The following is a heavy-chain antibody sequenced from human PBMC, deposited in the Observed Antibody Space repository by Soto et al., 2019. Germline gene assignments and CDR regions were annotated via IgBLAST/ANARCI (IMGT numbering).Heavy chain of an antibody. J-gene: IGHJ5*01. CDR1: GGSISSYY. Sequence: QVQLQESGPGLVKPSETLSLTCTVSGGSISSYYWSWIRQPPGKGLEWIGLIFYSGSTSYNPSLKRCVTISIDTSEYQFSLKLNSVTAADTAVYYCASMIGDPVLSFDSWGQGTLVAVSS. D-gene: IGHD3-10*02. CDR2: IFYSGST. CDR3: ASMIGDPVLSFDS. V-gene: IGHV4-59*01.